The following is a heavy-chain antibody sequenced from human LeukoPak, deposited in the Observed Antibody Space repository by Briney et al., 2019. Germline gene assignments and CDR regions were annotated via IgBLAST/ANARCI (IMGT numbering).Heavy chain of an antibody. Sequence: GGSLRLSCAASGFTFSNAWMSWVRQAPGKGLEWVGRIKSKTDGGTTDYASPVKGRFTISRDDSKNTLSLQMNSLRAEDTAVYYCATYLGQLDDAFDIWGQGTMVTVSS. J-gene: IGHJ3*02. V-gene: IGHV3-15*01. CDR2: IKSKTDGGTT. CDR1: GFTFSNAW. CDR3: ATYLGQLDDAFDI. D-gene: IGHD6-6*01.